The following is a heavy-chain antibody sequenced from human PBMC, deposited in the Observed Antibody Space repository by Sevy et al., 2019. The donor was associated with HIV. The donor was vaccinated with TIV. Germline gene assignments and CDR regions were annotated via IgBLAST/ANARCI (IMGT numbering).Heavy chain of an antibody. CDR1: GFIFSDFY. D-gene: IGHD2-2*01. CDR2: ISSRGTTI. CDR3: ARDHVVVEPLANYGMDG. V-gene: IGHV3-11*01. Sequence: GGSLRLSCAASGFIFSDFYMSWVRQAPGKGLEWISYISSRGTTIYDADSVKGRFTISRDNAKNSLYLQMNSLTADDTAVYYCARDHVVVEPLANYGMDGWGQRTTVTVSS. J-gene: IGHJ6*02.